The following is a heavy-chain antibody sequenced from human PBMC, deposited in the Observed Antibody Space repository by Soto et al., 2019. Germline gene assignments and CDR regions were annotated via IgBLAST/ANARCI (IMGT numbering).Heavy chain of an antibody. V-gene: IGHV4-39*01. CDR3: ASVMVRGVDY. D-gene: IGHD3-10*01. Sequence: SETLSLTCTVSGGSISSSSYYWGWIRQPPGKGLEWIGSIYYSGSTYYNPSLKSRVTISVDTSKNQFSLKLSSVTAADTAVYYCASVMVRGVDYWGQGTLVTV. CDR1: GGSISSSSYY. J-gene: IGHJ4*02. CDR2: IYYSGST.